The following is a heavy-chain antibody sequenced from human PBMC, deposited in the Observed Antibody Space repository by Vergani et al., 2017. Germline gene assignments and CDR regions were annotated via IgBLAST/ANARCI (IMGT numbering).Heavy chain of an antibody. CDR1: GGTFSSYA. D-gene: IGHD2-15*01. Sequence: QVQLVQSGAEVKKPGSSVKVSCKASGGTFSSYAISWVRQAPGQGLEWMGRIIPIFGTANYAQKFQGRVTITADESTSPAYMELSSLRSEDTAVYYCARPPGYCSGGSCPLDYYYYGMDVWGQGTTVTVSS. J-gene: IGHJ6*02. CDR2: IIPIFGTA. V-gene: IGHV1-69*18. CDR3: ARPPGYCSGGSCPLDYYYYGMDV.